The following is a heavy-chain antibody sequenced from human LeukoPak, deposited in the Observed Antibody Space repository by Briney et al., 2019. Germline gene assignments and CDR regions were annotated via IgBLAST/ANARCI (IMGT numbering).Heavy chain of an antibody. CDR3: AGIAAAGPKPFDY. V-gene: IGHV3-33*01. CDR1: GFTFSSYG. CDR2: IWYDGSNK. Sequence: GGSLRLSCAASGFTFSSYGMHWVRQAPGKGLEWVAVIWYDGSNKYYADSVKGRFTISRDNSKNTLYLQMNSLRAEDTAVYYCAGIAAAGPKPFDYWGQGTLVTVSS. J-gene: IGHJ4*02. D-gene: IGHD6-13*01.